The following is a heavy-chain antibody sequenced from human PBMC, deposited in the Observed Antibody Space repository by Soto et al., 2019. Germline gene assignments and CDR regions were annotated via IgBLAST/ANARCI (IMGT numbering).Heavy chain of an antibody. CDR1: GFSVSDYD. J-gene: IGHJ3*02. Sequence: ELQLLESGGGLVQPGGFLRLTCAASGFSVSDYDMGWVRQAPGKGLEWVSLIRGDGGDTYYAASVEGRLSTSRDTSENTDDLYMNFLRAEDTALYYCGKDRRGGEYPAFEIWGQGTMVTVSS. D-gene: IGHD2-21*01. V-gene: IGHV3-23*01. CDR3: GKDRRGGEYPAFEI. CDR2: IRGDGGDT.